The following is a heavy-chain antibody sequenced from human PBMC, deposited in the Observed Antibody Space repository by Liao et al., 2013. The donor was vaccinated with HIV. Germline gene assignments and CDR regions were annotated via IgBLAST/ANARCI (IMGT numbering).Heavy chain of an antibody. Sequence: QVQLQESGPGLVRPSQTLSLTCTVSGASISSGSDYWTWIRQPAGKGLEWIGRIYTSGSTDYNPSLKSRVTISADTSTNHFSLKLSSVTAADTAVYYCARESLRIFGVAGGGNAFETGAKGQWSPSLQ. CDR2: IYTSGST. CDR1: GASISSGSDY. D-gene: IGHD3-3*01. V-gene: IGHV4-61*02. J-gene: IGHJ3*02. CDR3: ARESLRIFGVAGGGNAFET.